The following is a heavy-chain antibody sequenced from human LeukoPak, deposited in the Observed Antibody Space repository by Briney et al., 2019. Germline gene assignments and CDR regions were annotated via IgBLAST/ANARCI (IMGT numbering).Heavy chain of an antibody. J-gene: IGHJ6*02. V-gene: IGHV3-23*01. CDR3: ARTNFYYGLDV. CDR2: ISGGSEDT. CDR1: GFTFDSYA. D-gene: IGHD1-7*01. Sequence: GGSLRPSCTASGFTFDSYAMSWVRQAPGKGLEWVSSISGGSEDTYFADSVKGRFTISRDNSKSTLYLQMNSLRTEDTAVYYCARTNFYYGLDVWGQGTTVTVSS.